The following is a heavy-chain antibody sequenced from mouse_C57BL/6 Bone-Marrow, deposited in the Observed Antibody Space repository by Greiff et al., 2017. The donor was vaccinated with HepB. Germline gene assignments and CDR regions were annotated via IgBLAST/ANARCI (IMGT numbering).Heavy chain of an antibody. CDR3: ARQGVALDY. Sequence: EVMLVESGGGLVQPGGSLKLSCAASGFTFSDYYMYWVRQTPEKRLEWVAYISNGGGSTYYPDTVKGRFTISRDNAKNTLYLQMSRLKSEDTAMYYCARQGVALDYWGQGTTLTVSS. CDR2: ISNGGGST. CDR1: GFTFSDYY. J-gene: IGHJ2*01. D-gene: IGHD1-1*02. V-gene: IGHV5-12*01.